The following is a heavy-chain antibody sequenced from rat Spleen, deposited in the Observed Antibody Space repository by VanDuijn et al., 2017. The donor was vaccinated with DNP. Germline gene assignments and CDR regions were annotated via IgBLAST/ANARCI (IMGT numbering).Heavy chain of an antibody. CDR1: GYSITTNY. V-gene: IGHV3-1*01. Sequence: EVQLQESGPGLVRPSQSLSLTCSVTGYSITTNYWGWIRKFPGNKMEYIGHISYSGSTNYNPSLRSRISITRDTSKNHFFLHLNSVTTEDTATYYCARWTRYFDYWGQGVMVTVSS. D-gene: IGHD1-7*01. CDR2: ISYSGST. J-gene: IGHJ2*01. CDR3: ARWTRYFDY.